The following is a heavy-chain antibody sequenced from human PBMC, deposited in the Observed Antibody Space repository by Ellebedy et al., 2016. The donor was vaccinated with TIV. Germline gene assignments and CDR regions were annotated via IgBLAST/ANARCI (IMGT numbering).Heavy chain of an antibody. CDR1: GGTVSGNV. V-gene: IGHV1-69*13. CDR2: IIPLFGTA. Sequence: SVKVSCKASGGTVSGNVITWVRQPPAQGLEWMGGIIPLFGTANYAQKFQGRVTITADEFTNTAYMELSRLRSEDTAVYYCASDSSRMIRGVMKGWFDPWGQGTLVTVAS. J-gene: IGHJ5*02. CDR3: ASDSSRMIRGVMKGWFDP. D-gene: IGHD3-10*01.